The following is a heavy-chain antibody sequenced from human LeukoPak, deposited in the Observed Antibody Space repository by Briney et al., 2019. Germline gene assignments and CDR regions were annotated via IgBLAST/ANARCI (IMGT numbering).Heavy chain of an antibody. V-gene: IGHV3-48*01. CDR3: ARDSVVPAAIGYFDY. Sequence: GGSLRLSCAASGFTFSSYSMNWVRQAPGKGLEWVSYISSSSSTIYYADSVKGRFTISRDNAKNSLYLQMNSLRAEDTAVYYCARDSVVPAAIGYFDYWGQETLVTVSS. CDR1: GFTFSSYS. D-gene: IGHD2-2*02. CDR2: ISSSSSTI. J-gene: IGHJ4*02.